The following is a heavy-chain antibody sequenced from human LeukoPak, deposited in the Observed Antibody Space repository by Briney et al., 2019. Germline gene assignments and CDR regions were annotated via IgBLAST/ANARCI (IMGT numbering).Heavy chain of an antibody. CDR1: GGTFSSYA. D-gene: IGHD5-12*01. CDR2: IIPIFGTA. J-gene: IGHJ4*02. CDR3: ARDRETNIVATDWVPQIDY. Sequence: ASVKVSCKASGGTFSSYAISWVRQAPGQGLEWMGGIIPIFGTANYAQKFQGRVTITADESTSTAYMELSSLRSEDTAVYYCARDRETNIVATDWVPQIDYWGQGTLVTVSS. V-gene: IGHV1-69*13.